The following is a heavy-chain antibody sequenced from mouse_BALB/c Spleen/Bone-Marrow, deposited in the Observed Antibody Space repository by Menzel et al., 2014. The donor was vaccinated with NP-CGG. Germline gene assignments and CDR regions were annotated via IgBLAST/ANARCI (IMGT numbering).Heavy chain of an antibody. CDR3: ARSPTGTFAY. CDR2: IYPGDEST. J-gene: IGHJ3*01. D-gene: IGHD4-1*01. V-gene: IGHV1-82*01. CDR1: GYAFSSSW. Sequence: QVQLKHSGPELVKPGASVKISCKASGYAFSSSWMNWVMQRPGQGLEWIGRIYPGDESTNYNGKFKGKATLTADKSSSTAYMQLSSLTSVDSAVYFCARSPTGTFAYWGQGTLVTVSA.